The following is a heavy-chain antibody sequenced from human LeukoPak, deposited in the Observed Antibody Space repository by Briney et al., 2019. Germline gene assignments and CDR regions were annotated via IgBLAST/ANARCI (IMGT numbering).Heavy chain of an antibody. V-gene: IGHV4-39*01. CDR2: IYYSGST. D-gene: IGHD6-13*01. CDR3: ARTAAAGGGLDYFDY. CDR1: GGSISSSSYY. J-gene: IGHJ4*02. Sequence: PSETLSLTCTVSGGSISSSSYYWGWIRQPPGKGLEWIGSIYYSGSTYYNPSLKSLVTISVDTSKNQFSLKLSSVTAADTAVYYCARTAAAGGGLDYFDYWGQGTLVTVSS.